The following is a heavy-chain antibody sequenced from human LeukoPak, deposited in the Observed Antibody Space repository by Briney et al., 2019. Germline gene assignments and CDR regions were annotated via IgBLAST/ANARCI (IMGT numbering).Heavy chain of an antibody. Sequence: GASVKVSCKASGGTFSSYAISWVRQAPGQGLEWMGGIIPIFGTANYAQKFQGRVTITADESTSTAYMELSSLRSEDTAVYYCARGRAEWGGYYFDYWGQGTLVTVSS. D-gene: IGHD3-3*01. J-gene: IGHJ4*02. CDR3: ARGRAEWGGYYFDY. CDR2: IIPIFGTA. V-gene: IGHV1-69*13. CDR1: GGTFSSYA.